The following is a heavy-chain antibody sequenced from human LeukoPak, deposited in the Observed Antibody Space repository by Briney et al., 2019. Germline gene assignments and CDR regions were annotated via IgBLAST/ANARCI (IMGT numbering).Heavy chain of an antibody. CDR2: ISGSGGST. Sequence: GGSLRLSCAASGFTFSSYAMSWVRQAPGKGLEWVSAISGSGGSTYYADSVKGRFTISRDNSKDTLYLQMNSLRAEDTAVYYCAKGIGYDILTGYPQHWGQGTLVTVSS. CDR3: AKGIGYDILTGYPQH. J-gene: IGHJ1*01. CDR1: GFTFSSYA. V-gene: IGHV3-23*01. D-gene: IGHD3-9*01.